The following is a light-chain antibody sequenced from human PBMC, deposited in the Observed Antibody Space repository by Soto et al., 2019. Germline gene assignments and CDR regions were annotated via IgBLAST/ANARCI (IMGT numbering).Light chain of an antibody. J-gene: IGKJ1*01. CDR3: QQYNSYPCT. Sequence: DIQMTQSPSTLSASVGDRVTITCRASQSINHWLAWYQQKPGKAPKLLIYDGSSLESGVPSRFSGSRSGTEFTLTISSLQPDDFATYYCQQYNSYPCTFGQGTKVEIK. CDR2: DGS. V-gene: IGKV1-5*01. CDR1: QSINHW.